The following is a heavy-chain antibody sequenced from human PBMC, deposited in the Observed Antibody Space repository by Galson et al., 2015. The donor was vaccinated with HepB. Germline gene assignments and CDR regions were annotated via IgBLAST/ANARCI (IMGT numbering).Heavy chain of an antibody. CDR2: INDDGSDT. D-gene: IGHD6-13*01. CDR1: GFNFRDYW. V-gene: IGHV3-74*03. CDR3: VRDANIGAAGKLYDN. J-gene: IGHJ4*02. Sequence: SLRLSCAASGFNFRDYWMHWVRQAPGKGLVRISHINDDGSDTTYADSVRGRFTISRDNAKNTLYLQMNRLRAEDTAVYFCVRDANIGAAGKLYDNWGQGTLVTVSS.